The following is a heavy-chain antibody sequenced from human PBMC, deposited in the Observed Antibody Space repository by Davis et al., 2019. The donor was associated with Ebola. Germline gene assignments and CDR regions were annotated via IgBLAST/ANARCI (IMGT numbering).Heavy chain of an antibody. V-gene: IGHV4-4*08. D-gene: IGHD2-21*02. CDR2: VFHSGTT. Sequence: MPSETLSLTCTVSGGPISTYFWSWLRQPPGKGLEWIGYVFHSGTTNYNPSLKSRVTISGDTSKNQFSLKLSSVTAADTAVYYCARVLVVLTAISFDYWGQGTLVTVSS. CDR1: GGPISTYF. CDR3: ARVLVVLTAISFDY. J-gene: IGHJ4*02.